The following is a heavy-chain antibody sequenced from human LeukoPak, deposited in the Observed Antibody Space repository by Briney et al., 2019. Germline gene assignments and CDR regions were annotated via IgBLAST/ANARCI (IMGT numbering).Heavy chain of an antibody. V-gene: IGHV4-34*01. Sequence: SETLSLTCAVYGGSFSGYYWSWIRQPPGKGLEWIGEINHSGSTNYNPSPKSRVTISVDTSKNQFSLKLSSVTAADTAVYYCARGSGHLYYYYGMDVWGQGTTVTVSS. CDR1: GGSFSGYY. J-gene: IGHJ6*02. CDR3: ARGSGHLYYYYGMDV. CDR2: INHSGST.